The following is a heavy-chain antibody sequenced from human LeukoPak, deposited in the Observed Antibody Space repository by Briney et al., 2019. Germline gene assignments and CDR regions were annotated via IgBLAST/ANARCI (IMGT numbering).Heavy chain of an antibody. V-gene: IGHV4-59*01. Sequence: SETLSLTCTVSGGSISSYYWSWIRQPPGKGLEWIGYIYYSGSTNYNPSLKSRVTISVDTSKNQFSLKLSSVTAADTAVYYCARRRTTVTPFDYRGQGTLVTVSS. D-gene: IGHD4-17*01. CDR2: IYYSGST. J-gene: IGHJ4*02. CDR1: GGSISSYY. CDR3: ARRRTTVTPFDY.